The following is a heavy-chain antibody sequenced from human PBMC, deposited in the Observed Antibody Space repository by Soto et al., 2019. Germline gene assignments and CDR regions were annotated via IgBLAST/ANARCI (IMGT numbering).Heavy chain of an antibody. J-gene: IGHJ3*02. CDR1: GGTFISYA. CDR3: ARHYYDSSGYPPGAFDI. D-gene: IGHD3-22*01. CDR2: IIPIFGTA. Sequence: KVSCKASGGTFISYAISWVRQAPGQGLEWMGGIIPIFGTANYAQKFQGRVTITADESTSTAYMELSSLRSEDTAVYYCARHYYDSSGYPPGAFDIWGQGTMVTVSS. V-gene: IGHV1-69*01.